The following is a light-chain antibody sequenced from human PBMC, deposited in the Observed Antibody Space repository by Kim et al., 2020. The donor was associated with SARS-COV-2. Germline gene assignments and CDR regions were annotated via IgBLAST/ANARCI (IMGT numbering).Light chain of an antibody. J-gene: IGLJ3*02. Sequence: GKTVTISCTPDSGTIASNFVQWFQQRPRSSPTTVIFEDDRRPSGVPDRFSGSVDVSSNSASLTISGLKTEDEADYYCQSFDSSTWVFGGGTKLTVL. CDR1: SGTIASNF. CDR3: QSFDSSTWV. CDR2: EDD. V-gene: IGLV6-57*01.